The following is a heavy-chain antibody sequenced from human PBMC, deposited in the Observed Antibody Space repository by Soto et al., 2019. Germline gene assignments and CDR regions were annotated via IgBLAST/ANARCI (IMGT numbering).Heavy chain of an antibody. Sequence: ASVKVSCKVPGYTLTELSMHWVRQAPGKGLEWMGGFDPEDGETIYAQKFQGRVTMTEDTSTDTAYMELSSLRSEDTAVYYCATMFEDSSGWYIAFDIWGQGTMVTVSS. J-gene: IGHJ3*02. D-gene: IGHD6-19*01. CDR1: GYTLTELS. CDR3: ATMFEDSSGWYIAFDI. V-gene: IGHV1-24*01. CDR2: FDPEDGET.